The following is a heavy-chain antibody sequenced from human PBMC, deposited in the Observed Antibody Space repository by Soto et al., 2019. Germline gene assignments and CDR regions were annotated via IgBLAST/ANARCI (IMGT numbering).Heavy chain of an antibody. V-gene: IGHV1-3*01. J-gene: IGHJ3*01. CDR3: ARDIVPGGPRANDAVEV. Sequence: QVQLVQSGTEMKKPGASVHISCQASGFTFSDTLVNWVRQGPGPGREWMGWINPANGSTRSSESLQGSLPISRLSSASTAYVEVSDLTSEDTAVYYCARDIVPGGPRANDAVEVWGQGTMITVSS. D-gene: IGHD1-26*01. CDR2: INPANGST. CDR1: GFTFSDTL.